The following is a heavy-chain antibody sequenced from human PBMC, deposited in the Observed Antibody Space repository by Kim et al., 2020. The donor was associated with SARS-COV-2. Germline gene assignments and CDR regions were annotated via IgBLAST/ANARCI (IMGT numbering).Heavy chain of an antibody. D-gene: IGHD3-10*01. V-gene: IGHV1-2*04. Sequence: ASVKVSCKASGYTFTGYYMHWVRQAPGQGLEWMGWINPNSGGTNYAQKFQGWVTMTRETSISTAYMELSRLRSDDTAVYYCARAVRGVIIRAFYYFDYWGQGTLVTVSS. CDR1: GYTFTGYY. CDR2: INPNSGGT. J-gene: IGHJ4*02. CDR3: ARAVRGVIIRAFYYFDY.